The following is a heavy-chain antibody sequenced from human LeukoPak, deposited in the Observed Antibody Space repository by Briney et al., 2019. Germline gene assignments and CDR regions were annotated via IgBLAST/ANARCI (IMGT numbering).Heavy chain of an antibody. CDR1: GGSISSGGYY. J-gene: IGHJ4*02. V-gene: IGHV4-31*03. CDR2: IYHSGST. Sequence: PSETLSLTCTVSGGSISSGGYYWSWIRQHPGKGLEWIGYIYHSGSTYYNPSLKSRVTISVDTSKNQFSLKLSSVTAADTAVYYCARDLGTYDYGDYGFDYWGQGTLVTVSS. CDR3: ARDLGTYDYGDYGFDY. D-gene: IGHD4-17*01.